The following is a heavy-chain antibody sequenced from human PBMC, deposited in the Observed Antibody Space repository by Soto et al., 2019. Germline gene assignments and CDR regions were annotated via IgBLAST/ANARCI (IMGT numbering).Heavy chain of an antibody. CDR2: IYPGDSDT. D-gene: IGHD2-2*01. CDR3: ARQIVVVPAANGAFDI. Sequence: SLKISCKGSGYSFTSYWIGWVRQMPGKGLEWMGIIYPGDSDTRYSPSFQGQVTISADKSISTAYLQWSSLKASDTAMYYCARQIVVVPAANGAFDIWGQGTMVTVSS. V-gene: IGHV5-51*01. CDR1: GYSFTSYW. J-gene: IGHJ3*02.